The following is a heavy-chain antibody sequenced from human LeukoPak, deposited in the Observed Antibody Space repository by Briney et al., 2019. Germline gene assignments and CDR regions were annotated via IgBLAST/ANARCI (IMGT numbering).Heavy chain of an antibody. D-gene: IGHD2/OR15-2a*01. CDR1: GFTFDDYA. CDR3: ARVAVIYYYYMEV. CDR2: ISWNSGSI. V-gene: IGHV3-9*01. Sequence: GGSLRLSCAASGFTFDDYAMHWVRQAPGKGLEWVSGISWNSGSIGYVDSVKGRFTISRDNAKHSLFLQMNSLRAEDTAVYYCARVAVIYYYYMEVWGKGTTVTVSS. J-gene: IGHJ6*03.